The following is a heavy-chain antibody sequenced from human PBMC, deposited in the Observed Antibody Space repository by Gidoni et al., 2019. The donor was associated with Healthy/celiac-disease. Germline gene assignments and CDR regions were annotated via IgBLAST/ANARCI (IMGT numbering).Heavy chain of an antibody. CDR3: AKDKVGTDWFDP. CDR1: GLTFSSYA. D-gene: IGHD1-1*01. CDR2: ISGSGGST. V-gene: IGHV3-23*01. J-gene: IGHJ5*02. Sequence: EVQLLESGGGLVQPGGSLRLHCAASGLTFSSYAMSWVRQAPGKGLGWVSAISGSGGSTYYADSVKGRFTISRDNSKNTLYLQMNSLRAEDTAVYYCAKDKVGTDWFDPWGQGTLVTVSS.